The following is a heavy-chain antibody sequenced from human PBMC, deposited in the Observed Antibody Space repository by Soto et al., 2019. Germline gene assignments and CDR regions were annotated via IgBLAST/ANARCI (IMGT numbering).Heavy chain of an antibody. V-gene: IGHV1-18*01. CDR3: ARALGYSGYAGMDV. Sequence: QVQLVQSGGEVKKPGASVKVSCKASGYTFTIYGINWVRQAPGQGLEWMGWISPDSGNTNYAQKLQGRVTMTTDTSTSTAYMELRSLRSDDTAFYYCARALGYSGYAGMDVWGQGTTVTVSS. J-gene: IGHJ6*02. D-gene: IGHD5-12*01. CDR2: ISPDSGNT. CDR1: GYTFTIYG.